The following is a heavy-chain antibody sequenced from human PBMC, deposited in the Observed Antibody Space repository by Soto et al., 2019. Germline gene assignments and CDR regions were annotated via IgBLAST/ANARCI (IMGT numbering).Heavy chain of an antibody. CDR1: GGTFSSYA. D-gene: IGHD1-26*01. CDR3: ARHQYSGSLFYYGMDV. V-gene: IGHV1-69*01. J-gene: IGHJ6*02. Sequence: QVQLVQSGVEVKKPGSSVKVSCKASGGTFSSYAISWVRQAPGQGLEWMGGIIPIFGTANYAQKFQGRVTITADESTSTAYMELSSLRSEDTAVYYCARHQYSGSLFYYGMDVWGQGTTVTVSS. CDR2: IIPIFGTA.